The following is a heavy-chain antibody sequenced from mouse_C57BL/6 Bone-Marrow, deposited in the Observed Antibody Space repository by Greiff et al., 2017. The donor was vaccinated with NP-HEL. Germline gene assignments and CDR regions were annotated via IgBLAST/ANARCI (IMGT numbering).Heavy chain of an antibody. Sequence: EVKVEESGGGLVQPGGSRGLSCEGSGFTFSGFWMSWVRQTPGKTLEWIGDINSDGSAINYAPYIKDRFTIFRDNDKSTLYLQMSNVRSEDTATYFCMRYGNYWYFDVWGTGTTVTVSS. CDR3: MRYGNYWYFDV. CDR2: INSDGSAI. CDR1: GFTFSGFW. V-gene: IGHV11-2*01. J-gene: IGHJ1*03. D-gene: IGHD2-1*01.